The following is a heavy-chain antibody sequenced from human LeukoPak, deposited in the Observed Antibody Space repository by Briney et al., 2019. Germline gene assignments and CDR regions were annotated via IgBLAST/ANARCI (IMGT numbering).Heavy chain of an antibody. CDR3: AREKGPFDY. V-gene: IGHV1-69*04. CDR1: GGTFSSYA. J-gene: IGHJ4*02. Sequence: ASVKVSCKASGGTFSSYAISWVRQAPGQGLEWMGRIIPILGIANYAQKFQGRVTITADKSTSTAYMGLSSLRSEDTAVYYCAREKGPFDYWGQGTLVTVSS. CDR2: IIPILGIA.